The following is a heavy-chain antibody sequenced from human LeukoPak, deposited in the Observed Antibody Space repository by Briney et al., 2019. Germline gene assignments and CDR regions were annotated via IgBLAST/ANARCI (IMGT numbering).Heavy chain of an antibody. V-gene: IGHV3-23*01. J-gene: IGHJ4*02. CDR2: ISGSGGST. CDR3: AKSREYYYDSSGY. D-gene: IGHD3-22*01. CDR1: GFTFSSYG. Sequence: GGTLRLSCAASGFTFSSYGMSWVRQAPGKGLEWVSAISGSGGSTYYADSVKGRFTISRDNSKNTLYLQMDSLRAEDTAVYYCAKSREYYYDSSGYWGQGTLVTVSS.